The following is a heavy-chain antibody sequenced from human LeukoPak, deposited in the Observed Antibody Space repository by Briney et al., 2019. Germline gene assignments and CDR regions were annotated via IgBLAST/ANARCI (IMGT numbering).Heavy chain of an antibody. D-gene: IGHD3-16*01. Sequence: GGSLRLSCTASGFTFSTYSMNWVRQAPGKGLEWVSSISSSSSYIYYADSVKGRFTISRDNAKNSLYLQMNSRRADGTAVYYCARARSYYGAFDIWGQGTMVTVSS. CDR2: ISSSSSYI. CDR3: ARARSYYGAFDI. CDR1: GFTFSTYS. J-gene: IGHJ3*02. V-gene: IGHV3-21*01.